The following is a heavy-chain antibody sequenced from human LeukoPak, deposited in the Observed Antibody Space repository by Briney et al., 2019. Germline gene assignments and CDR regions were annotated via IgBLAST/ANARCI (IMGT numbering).Heavy chain of an antibody. Sequence: SETLSLTCTVSGGSISSYYRSWIRQPAGKGLEWIGRIYTSGSTNYNPSLKSRVTMSVDTSKNQFSLKLSSVTAADTAVYYCARDGPTYYYDSSGYRPTDYWGQGTLVTVSS. D-gene: IGHD3-22*01. CDR2: IYTSGST. V-gene: IGHV4-4*07. CDR3: ARDGPTYYYDSSGYRPTDY. CDR1: GGSISSYY. J-gene: IGHJ4*02.